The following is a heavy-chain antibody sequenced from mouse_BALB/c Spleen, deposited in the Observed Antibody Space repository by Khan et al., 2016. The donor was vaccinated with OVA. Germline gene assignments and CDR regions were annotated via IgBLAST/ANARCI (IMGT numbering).Heavy chain of an antibody. D-gene: IGHD1-1*01. CDR2: ISTYSGTT. J-gene: IGHJ1*01. Sequence: QVQLQQSGPELVRPGVSVKISCKGSGYTLTDYAMHWVKQSHAKSLEWIGVISTYSGTTNYNPKFKGKATMNVDQSSHTAYMELARLTSENSAIYYGARGGYYGSSSYFDGWGAGTTVTVSS. CDR1: GYTLTDYA. CDR3: ARGGYYGSSSYFDG. V-gene: IGHV1S137*01.